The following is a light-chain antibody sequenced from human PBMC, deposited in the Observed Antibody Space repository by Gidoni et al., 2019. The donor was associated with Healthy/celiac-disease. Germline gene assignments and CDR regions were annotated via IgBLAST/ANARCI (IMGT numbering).Light chain of an antibody. J-gene: IGKJ2*01. V-gene: IGKV1-39*01. CDR3: QQIYSTPST. CDR1: QSISSY. Sequence: DIQMTQSPSSLSASVGDRVTITCRASQSISSYLNLYQQKPGKAPKLLIYAASSLQSGVPSRFSGSGSGTDSTLTISSLQPEDFATYYCQQIYSTPSTFGQGTKLEI. CDR2: AAS.